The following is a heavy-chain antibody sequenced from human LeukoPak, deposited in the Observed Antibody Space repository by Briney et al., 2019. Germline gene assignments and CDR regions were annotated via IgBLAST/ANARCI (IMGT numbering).Heavy chain of an antibody. D-gene: IGHD5-12*01. Sequence: GGSLRLSCAASGFTFSSYAMSWVRQAPGKGLEWVSAISGSGGSTYYADSVKGRFTISRDNSKNTLYLQRNSLRAEDTAVYYCAKVPSQVATIAYFDYWGQGTLVTVSS. J-gene: IGHJ4*02. CDR1: GFTFSSYA. CDR2: ISGSGGST. V-gene: IGHV3-23*01. CDR3: AKVPSQVATIAYFDY.